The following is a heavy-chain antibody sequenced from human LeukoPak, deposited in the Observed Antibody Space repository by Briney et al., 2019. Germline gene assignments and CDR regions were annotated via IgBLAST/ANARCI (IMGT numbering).Heavy chain of an antibody. CDR2: IIPILGIA. CDR3: ASRSSWYYSDY. CDR1: GGTFSSYA. D-gene: IGHD6-13*01. V-gene: IGHV1-69*04. J-gene: IGHJ4*02. Sequence: SVKVSCKASGGTFSSYAISWVRQAPGQGLAWMGRIIPILGIANYAQKFQGRVTITADKSTSTAYMELSSLRSEDTAVYYCASRSSWYYSDYWGQGTLVTVSS.